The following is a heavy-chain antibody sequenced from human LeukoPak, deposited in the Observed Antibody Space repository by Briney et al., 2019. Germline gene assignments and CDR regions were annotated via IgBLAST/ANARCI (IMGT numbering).Heavy chain of an antibody. Sequence: PSETLSLTCTVSGGSISSYYWSWIRQPPGKGLEWIAYIYYSGSTYYNPSLKSRVIISVDTSKNQFSLKLSSVTAADTAVYYCARGFPSPYSSGWFSYWYFDLWGRGTLVTVSS. CDR2: IYYSGST. V-gene: IGHV4-59*12. D-gene: IGHD6-19*01. CDR3: ARGFPSPYSSGWFSYWYFDL. J-gene: IGHJ2*01. CDR1: GGSISSYY.